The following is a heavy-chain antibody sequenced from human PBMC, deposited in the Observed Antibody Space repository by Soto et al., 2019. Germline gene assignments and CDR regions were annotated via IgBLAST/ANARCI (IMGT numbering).Heavy chain of an antibody. V-gene: IGHV1-24*01. CDR1: GYTLTELS. Sequence: ASVKVSCKVSGYTLTELSMHWVRQAPGKGLEWMGGFDPEDGETIYAQKFQGRVTMTEDTSTDTAYMELSSLRSEDTAVYYCATAATVVGGVEINYNYYGMDVWGQGSRVSVAS. J-gene: IGHJ6*02. CDR2: FDPEDGET. CDR3: ATAATVVGGVEINYNYYGMDV. D-gene: IGHD3-10*01.